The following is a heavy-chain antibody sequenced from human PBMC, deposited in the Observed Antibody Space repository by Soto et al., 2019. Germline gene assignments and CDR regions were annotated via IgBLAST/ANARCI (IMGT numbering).Heavy chain of an antibody. CDR3: ARHSSLRYFDF. D-gene: IGHD6-6*01. V-gene: IGHV4-39*01. Sequence: QLQLQESGPGLVKPSETLSLTCTVSGGSISSSSYYWGWIRQPPGKGLEWIGSISYSGSTNYNPSLKSXXTXSXLTSKNQFPLKLSSVTAAAAAVYYCARHSSLRYFDFWGRGTLVTVSS. J-gene: IGHJ2*01. CDR2: ISYSGST. CDR1: GGSISSSSYY.